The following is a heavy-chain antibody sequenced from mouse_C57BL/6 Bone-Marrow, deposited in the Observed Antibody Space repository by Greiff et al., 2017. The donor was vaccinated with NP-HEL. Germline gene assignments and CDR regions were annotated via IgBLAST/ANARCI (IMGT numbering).Heavy chain of an antibody. J-gene: IGHJ3*01. V-gene: IGHV3-6*01. CDR2: ISYDGSN. Sequence: EVQLVESGPGLVKPSQSLSLTCSVTGYSITSGYYWNWIRQFPGNKLEWMGYISYDGSNNYNPSLKNRISITRDTSKNQFFLKLNSVTTEDTATYCCARAPLYYSGSSLAWCAYWGQGTLVTVSA. CDR1: GYSITSGYY. CDR3: ARAPLYYSGSSLAWCAY. D-gene: IGHD1-1*01.